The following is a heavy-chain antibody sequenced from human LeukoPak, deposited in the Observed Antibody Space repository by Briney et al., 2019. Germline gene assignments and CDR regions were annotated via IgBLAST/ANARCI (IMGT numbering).Heavy chain of an antibody. CDR2: ISGSGDSI. D-gene: IGHD6-13*01. Sequence: QSGGSLRLSCAASGFTFSSYAMGWVRQAPGKGLEWVSSISGSGDSIYYADSVKGRFTFSRDNSKNTLYLQMNSLRAEDTAVYYCAKDSGDESQRLVYRGAFDVWGQGTMVTVSS. V-gene: IGHV3-23*01. J-gene: IGHJ3*01. CDR1: GFTFSSYA. CDR3: AKDSGDESQRLVYRGAFDV.